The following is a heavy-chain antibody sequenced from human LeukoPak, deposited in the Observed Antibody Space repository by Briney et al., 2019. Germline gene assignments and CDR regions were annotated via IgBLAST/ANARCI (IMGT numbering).Heavy chain of an antibody. CDR1: GGTFSSYA. D-gene: IGHD3-9*01. Sequence: SVKVSCKASGGTFSSYAISWVRQAPGQGLEWMGRIIPIFGTANYAQKFQGRVTITTDESTSTAYMELSSLRSEDTAVYYCARERGHYEILTGPNYYWGQGTLVTVSS. CDR3: ARERGHYEILTGPNYY. J-gene: IGHJ4*02. V-gene: IGHV1-69*05. CDR2: IIPIFGTA.